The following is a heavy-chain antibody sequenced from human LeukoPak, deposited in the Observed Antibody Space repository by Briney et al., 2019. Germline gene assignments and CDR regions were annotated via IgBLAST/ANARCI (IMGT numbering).Heavy chain of an antibody. CDR2: IYYSGST. D-gene: IGHD3-16*02. V-gene: IGHV4-59*08. CDR3: ARLFGGVIV. J-gene: IGHJ4*02. Sequence: PSETLSLTCTVSGGPISSYYWSWIRQPPGKGLEWIGYIYYSGSTNYNPSLKSRVTISVDASKNQFSLKLSSVTAADTAVYYCARLFGGVIVWGQGTLVTVSS. CDR1: GGPISSYY.